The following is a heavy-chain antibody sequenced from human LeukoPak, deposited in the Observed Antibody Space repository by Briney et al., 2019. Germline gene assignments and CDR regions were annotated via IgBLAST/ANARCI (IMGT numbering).Heavy chain of an antibody. J-gene: IGHJ5*02. CDR2: IRSSGSTI. V-gene: IGHV3-11*01. Sequence: PGGSLRLSCAASGFTFSDYYMSWIRQAPGKGLEWVGYIRSSGSTIYYADSVKGRFTIFRDSATNSLYLQMHSLRAEATAVYYCARDRWSGAIATWFDPWGQGTLVTVSS. CDR3: ARDRWSGAIATWFDP. D-gene: IGHD3-10*01. CDR1: GFTFSDYY.